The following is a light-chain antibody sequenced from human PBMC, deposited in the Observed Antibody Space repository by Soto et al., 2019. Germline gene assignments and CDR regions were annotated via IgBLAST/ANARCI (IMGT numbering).Light chain of an antibody. J-gene: IGKJ2*01. CDR1: KGMSTY. Sequence: QLTQSPASLSASVGDRVTITCRASKGMSTYLAWYQQKPGKAPKLLIYAASTLHSGVPSRFSGSGSGTDFTLTISSLQPEDVATYDCQQLHSYPYTIGQGTNLESK. V-gene: IGKV1-9*01. CDR3: QQLHSYPYT. CDR2: AAS.